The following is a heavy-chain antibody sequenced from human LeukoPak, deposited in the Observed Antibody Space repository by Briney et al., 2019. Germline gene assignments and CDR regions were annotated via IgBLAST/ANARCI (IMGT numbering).Heavy chain of an antibody. CDR3: ARDLGGYGDQRFGY. D-gene: IGHD4-17*01. V-gene: IGHV3-7*01. Sequence: GGSLRLSCAASGFIFSSYWMSWVRQVPGKVLEWVANTKQDGSDKYYVDSVKGRFTISRHKGKNSLYMQMNSLRAEDTAVYYCARDLGGYGDQRFGYWGKGTRVTVSS. J-gene: IGHJ4*02. CDR2: TKQDGSDK. CDR1: GFIFSSYW.